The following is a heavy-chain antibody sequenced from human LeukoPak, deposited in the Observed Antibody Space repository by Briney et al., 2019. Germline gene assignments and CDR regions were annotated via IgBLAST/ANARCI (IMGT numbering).Heavy chain of an antibody. D-gene: IGHD2-8*01. V-gene: IGHV3-23*01. J-gene: IGHJ4*02. CDR1: GFTFDAYG. CDR3: ARRNGYYFDY. CDR2: ISTDGDGT. Sequence: GGSLRLSCAASGFTFDAYGRSWGRQGPGKGPEWVSIISTDGDGTHYLDSVKGRFTISRDNSKNTLYLQLSSLRVDDSAVYYCARRNGYYFDYWGQGTLVTVSS.